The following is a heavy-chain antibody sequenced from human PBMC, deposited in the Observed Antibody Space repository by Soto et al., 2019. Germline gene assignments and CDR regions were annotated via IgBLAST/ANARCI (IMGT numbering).Heavy chain of an antibody. J-gene: IGHJ4*02. CDR2: IIPIFGTA. D-gene: IGHD3-22*01. V-gene: IGHV1-69*13. CDR3: AKSPGMYYYDSSGSYHYDY. Sequence: SVNVSCKGSGGTVSSYAISWVRQAPGQGLEWMGGIIPIFGTADYAQKFQGRVTITADESTSTAYMELSSLRSEDTAVYYCAKSPGMYYYDSSGSYHYDYWGQ. CDR1: GGTVSSYA.